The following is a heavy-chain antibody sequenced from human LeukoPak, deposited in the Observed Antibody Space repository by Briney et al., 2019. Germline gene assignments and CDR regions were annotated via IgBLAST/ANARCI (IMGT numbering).Heavy chain of an antibody. Sequence: GGSLRLSCAASGFAFRTYAMTWVRQAPARGLEWVAAISGRGDSTYYADSAEGRFTISRDNPKNTLYLQMNSLRAEDTAVYYCARRQYDILTGYYGFDYWGQGTLVTVSS. CDR2: ISGRGDST. V-gene: IGHV3-23*01. CDR3: ARRQYDILTGYYGFDY. CDR1: GFAFRTYA. J-gene: IGHJ4*02. D-gene: IGHD3-9*01.